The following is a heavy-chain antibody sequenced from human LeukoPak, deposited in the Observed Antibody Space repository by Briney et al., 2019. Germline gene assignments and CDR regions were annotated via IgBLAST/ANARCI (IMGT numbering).Heavy chain of an antibody. Sequence: ASVKVSCKXSGDTFSSYTISWVRQAPGQGLEWMGRIIPILGIANYAQKFQGRVTITADKSTSTAYMELSSLRSEDTAVYYCARVPYYYDSSGYYEIGSAWGQGTLVTVSS. J-gene: IGHJ5*02. CDR1: GDTFSSYT. V-gene: IGHV1-69*02. CDR3: ARVPYYYDSSGYYEIGSA. CDR2: IIPILGIA. D-gene: IGHD3-22*01.